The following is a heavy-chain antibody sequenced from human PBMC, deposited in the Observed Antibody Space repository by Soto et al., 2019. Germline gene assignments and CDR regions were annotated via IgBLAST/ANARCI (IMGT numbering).Heavy chain of an antibody. D-gene: IGHD6-6*01. Sequence: GGSLRLSCAASGFIFSSYAMHWVRQAPGKGLEWVAVISYDGNNKYYADSVKGRFTISRDNSKNTLYLQMNSLRAEDTAVYYCARASPYSSSSPYYYYYGMDVWGQGTTVTVSS. CDR2: ISYDGNNK. V-gene: IGHV3-30-3*01. CDR3: ARASPYSSSSPYYYYYGMDV. J-gene: IGHJ6*02. CDR1: GFIFSSYA.